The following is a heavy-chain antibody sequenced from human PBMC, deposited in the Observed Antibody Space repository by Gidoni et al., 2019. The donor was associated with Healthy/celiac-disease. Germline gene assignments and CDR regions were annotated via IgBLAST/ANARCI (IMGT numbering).Heavy chain of an antibody. J-gene: IGHJ6*03. CDR3: ARVTPQYYYYMDV. V-gene: IGHV4-38-2*02. CDR1: GYTISSGYY. Sequence: QVQLQESGPGLVKPSETLSLTCTVSGYTISSGYYWGWSRQPPGKGLEWIGSIYPSGSTYYNPSLKSRVTISVDTSQTQFSLKLSSVPAADTAVYYCARVTPQYYYYMDVWGKGTTVTVSS. CDR2: IYPSGST.